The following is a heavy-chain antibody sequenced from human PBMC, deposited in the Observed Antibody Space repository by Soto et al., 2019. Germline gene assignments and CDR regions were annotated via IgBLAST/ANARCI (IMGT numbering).Heavy chain of an antibody. D-gene: IGHD3-3*01. CDR3: ARAGDFWSAAFDC. CDR2: ISSSGSYT. CDR1: GFTFSDYY. Sequence: QVQLVESGGGLVKPGGSLRLSCSASGFTFSDYYMGWIRQAPGKGLEWVSYISSSGSYTNYAASLKGRVTVSRDNAKNSLYLQMNSLRAEDTALYYCARAGDFWSAAFDCWGQGSLVTVSS. J-gene: IGHJ4*02. V-gene: IGHV3-11*06.